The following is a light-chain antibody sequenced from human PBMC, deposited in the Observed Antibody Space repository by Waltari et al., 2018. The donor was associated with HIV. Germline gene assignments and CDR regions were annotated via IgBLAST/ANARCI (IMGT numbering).Light chain of an antibody. CDR3: QSFDSSLTTSGVI. V-gene: IGLV2-14*01. CDR1: SSDVGGYNY. CDR2: EVT. J-gene: IGLJ2*01. Sequence: QSALTQPASVSGSPGQSITISCTGTSSDVGGYNYVPWYQHHPGKAPKLIIFEVTNRPSGVSSRFSGSKSANTASLTISGLQAEDEAHYYCQSFDSSLTTSGVIFGGGTKLTVL.